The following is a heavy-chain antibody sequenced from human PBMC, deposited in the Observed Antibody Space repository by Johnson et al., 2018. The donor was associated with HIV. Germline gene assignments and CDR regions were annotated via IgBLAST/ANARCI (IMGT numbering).Heavy chain of an antibody. Sequence: QVQLVESGGGVVQPGGSLRLSCAASGFTFSSYGMHWVRQAPGKGLEWVSVFYSGGSTYYADSVKGRFTISRDNAQNSLYLQMNSLRAEDKAIYYCTKGLGYGSSGYCPSCYVFKIWGQGTRVTVSS. V-gene: IGHV3-NL1*01. J-gene: IGHJ3*02. CDR3: TKGLGYGSSGYCPSCYVFKI. CDR1: GFTFSSYG. D-gene: IGHD3-22*01. CDR2: FYSGGST.